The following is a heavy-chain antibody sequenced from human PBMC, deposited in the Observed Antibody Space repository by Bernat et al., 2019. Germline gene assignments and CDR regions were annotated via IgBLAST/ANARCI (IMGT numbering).Heavy chain of an antibody. D-gene: IGHD3-22*01. CDR3: AKDQGATMIVVVINDAFDI. Sequence: VQLVESGGGLVKPGGSLRLSCAASGFTFSDYYMSWVRQAPGKGLEWVSAISGSGGSTYYADSVKGRFTISRDNSKNTLYLQMNSLRAEDTAVYYCAKDQGATMIVVVINDAFDIWGQGTMVTVSS. V-gene: IGHV3-23*04. CDR1: GFTFSDYY. J-gene: IGHJ3*02. CDR2: ISGSGGST.